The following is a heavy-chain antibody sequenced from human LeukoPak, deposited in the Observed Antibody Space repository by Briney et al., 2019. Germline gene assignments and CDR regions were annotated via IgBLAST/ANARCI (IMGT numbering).Heavy chain of an antibody. CDR2: INHSGST. CDR1: GGSFSGYY. J-gene: IGHJ4*02. V-gene: IGHV4-34*01. Sequence: PSETLSLTCAVYGGSFSGYYWSWIRQPPGKGLEWIGEINHSGSTNYNPSLKRRVTISVDTSKNQFSLKLTSVTAADTAVYYCARHYGSGTYPLDYWGQGTLVTVSS. CDR3: ARHYGSGTYPLDY. D-gene: IGHD3-10*01.